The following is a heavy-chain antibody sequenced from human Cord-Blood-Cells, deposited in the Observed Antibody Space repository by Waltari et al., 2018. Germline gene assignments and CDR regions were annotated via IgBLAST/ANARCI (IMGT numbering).Heavy chain of an antibody. CDR3: ARGIYSSSYYYYYYGMDV. J-gene: IGHJ6*02. CDR1: GGSFSGYS. CDR2: INHSGST. Sequence: QVQLQQWGAGLLKPSETLSLTCAVYGGSFSGYSWRWIRQPPGKGLEWIGEINHSGSTNYNPSLKSRVTISVDTSKNQFSLKLSSVTAADTAVYYCARGIYSSSYYYYYYGMDVWGQGTTVTVSS. V-gene: IGHV4-34*01. D-gene: IGHD6-6*01.